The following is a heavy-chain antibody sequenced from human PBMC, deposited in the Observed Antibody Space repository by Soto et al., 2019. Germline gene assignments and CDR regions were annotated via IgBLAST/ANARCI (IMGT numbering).Heavy chain of an antibody. CDR1: GFTLSSYS. CDR2: ISSSSSYI. CDR3: ARDLPAREIGVLAVAVNY. J-gene: IGHJ4*02. D-gene: IGHD6-19*01. Sequence: GGSLRLSCAASGFTLSSYSMNWVRQAPGKGLEWVSSISSSSSYIYYADSVKGRFTISRDNAKNSLYLQMNSLRAEDTAVYYCARDLPAREIGVLAVAVNYWGQGTLVTVSS. V-gene: IGHV3-21*01.